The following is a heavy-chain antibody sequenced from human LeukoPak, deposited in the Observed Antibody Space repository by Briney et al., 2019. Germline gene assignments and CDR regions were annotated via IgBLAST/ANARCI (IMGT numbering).Heavy chain of an antibody. CDR2: ISSSGSTI. Sequence: PGGSLRLSCAAYGFTFSSYEMNWVRQAPGKGLEWVSYISSSGSTIYYADSVKGRFTISRDNAKNSLYLQMNSLRAEDTAVYYCAREPSGVLGLDCWGQGTLVTVSS. V-gene: IGHV3-48*03. J-gene: IGHJ4*02. D-gene: IGHD3-10*01. CDR3: AREPSGVLGLDC. CDR1: GFTFSSYE.